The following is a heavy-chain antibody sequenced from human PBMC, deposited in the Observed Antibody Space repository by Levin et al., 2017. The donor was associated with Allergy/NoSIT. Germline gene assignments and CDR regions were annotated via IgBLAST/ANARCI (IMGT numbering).Heavy chain of an antibody. V-gene: IGHV3-30*18. CDR3: AKSRPAASLFDS. CDR1: GFTFSTYG. Sequence: GGSLRLSCAASGFTFSTYGMHWVRQAPGKGLEWVAVISYDGNNKYYADSVKGRFTISRDNSKNTLYLQMNSLRGEDTAVYYCAKSRPAASLFDSWGQGTLVTVSS. D-gene: IGHD6-25*01. CDR2: ISYDGNNK. J-gene: IGHJ4*02.